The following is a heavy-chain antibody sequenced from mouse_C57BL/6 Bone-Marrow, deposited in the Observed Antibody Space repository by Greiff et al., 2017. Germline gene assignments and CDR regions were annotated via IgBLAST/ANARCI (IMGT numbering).Heavy chain of an antibody. J-gene: IGHJ1*03. CDR2: IYPWDGST. V-gene: IGHV1-85*01. CDR3: ERLEIDDSSGDWYFDV. Sequence: VQLQQSGPELVKPGASVKLSCKASGYTFTSYDITWVKQRPGQGLEWIGWIYPWDGSTKYNEKFKGKATLTVDTSSSTAYMELHSLTSEDSAVYFFERLEIDDSSGDWYFDVWGTGTTVTVSS. D-gene: IGHD1-1*01. CDR1: GYTFTSYD.